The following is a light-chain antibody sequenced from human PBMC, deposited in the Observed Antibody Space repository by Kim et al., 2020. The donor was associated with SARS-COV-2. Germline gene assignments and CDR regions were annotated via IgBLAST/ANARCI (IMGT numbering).Light chain of an antibody. Sequence: ESASCSCRSSESLLHSNGKSFLDWFLQKPGQSPRLLDYLASTRAAGVPDRFSGSGSGTDFTLKISRVEPEDAGIYYCMQGTQMITFGQGTRLEIK. V-gene: IGKV2-28*01. CDR2: LAS. J-gene: IGKJ5*01. CDR1: ESLLHSNGKSF. CDR3: MQGTQMIT.